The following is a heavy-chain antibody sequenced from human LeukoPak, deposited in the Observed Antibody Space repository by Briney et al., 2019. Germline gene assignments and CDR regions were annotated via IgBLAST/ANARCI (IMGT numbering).Heavy chain of an antibody. D-gene: IGHD3-9*01. J-gene: IGHJ3*02. Sequence: SETLSLTCAVSGGSINSGGYSWSWIRQPPGKGLEWIGNIYHSGSTYYNASLKSRITISVDMSKNQVSLKLSSMSAADTAVYCCARAYYDILTGSRAFDIWGQGTMVTVSS. V-gene: IGHV4-30-2*01. CDR1: GGSINSGGYS. CDR2: IYHSGST. CDR3: ARAYYDILTGSRAFDI.